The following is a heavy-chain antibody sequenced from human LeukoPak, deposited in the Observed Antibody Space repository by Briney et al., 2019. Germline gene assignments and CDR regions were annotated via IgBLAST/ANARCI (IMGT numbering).Heavy chain of an antibody. V-gene: IGHV4-34*01. CDR3: ARRDWRYYYYGMDV. Sequence: SSETLSLTGAVYGGSFSGYYWSWIRQPPGKGLEWIGEINHSGSTNYNPSLKSRVTISVDTSKNQFSLELSSVTAADTAVYYCARRDWRYYYYGMDVWGQGTTVTVSS. J-gene: IGHJ6*02. D-gene: IGHD2-21*01. CDR2: INHSGST. CDR1: GGSFSGYY.